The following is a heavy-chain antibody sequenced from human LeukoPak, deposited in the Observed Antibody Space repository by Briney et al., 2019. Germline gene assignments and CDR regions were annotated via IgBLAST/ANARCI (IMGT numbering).Heavy chain of an antibody. Sequence: PSETLSLTCTVSGGSISGSNYHWGWIRQPPGKGLEWIGSINYWGHTYYNPSLESLVTISVDTSKNQFSLKVSSVTAADTALYYCAPTYSYTGGGYDYWGQGTLVTVSS. V-gene: IGHV4-39*01. CDR2: INYWGHT. J-gene: IGHJ4*02. CDR1: GGSISGSNYH. D-gene: IGHD5-18*01. CDR3: APTYSYTGGGYDY.